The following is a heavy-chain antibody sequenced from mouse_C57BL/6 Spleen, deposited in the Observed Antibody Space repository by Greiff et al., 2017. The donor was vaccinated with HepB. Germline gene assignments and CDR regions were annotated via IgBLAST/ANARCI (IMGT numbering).Heavy chain of an antibody. V-gene: IGHV1-55*01. CDR1: GYTFTSYW. D-gene: IGHD2-1*01. CDR3: ASYYGNYPPDY. J-gene: IGHJ2*01. CDR2: IYPGSGST. Sequence: QVHVKQPGAELVKPGASVKMSCKASGYTFTSYWITWVKQRPGQGLEWIGDIYPGSGSTNYNEKFKSKATLTVDTSSSTAYMQLSSLTSEDSAVYYCASYYGNYPPDYWGQGTTLTVSS.